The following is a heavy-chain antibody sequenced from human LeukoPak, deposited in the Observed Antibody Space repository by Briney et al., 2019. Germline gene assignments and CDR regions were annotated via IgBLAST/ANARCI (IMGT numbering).Heavy chain of an antibody. CDR3: AKASRLGYCSSTSCYSHFDY. D-gene: IGHD2-2*02. CDR1: GFTFSSYA. J-gene: IGHJ4*02. Sequence: PGGSLRLSCAASGFTFSSYAMSWVRQAPGKGLEWVSAISGSGGSTYYADSVKGRFTISRDNSKNTLYLQMKSLRAEDTAVYYCAKASRLGYCSSTSCYSHFDYWGQGTLVTVSS. CDR2: ISGSGGST. V-gene: IGHV3-23*01.